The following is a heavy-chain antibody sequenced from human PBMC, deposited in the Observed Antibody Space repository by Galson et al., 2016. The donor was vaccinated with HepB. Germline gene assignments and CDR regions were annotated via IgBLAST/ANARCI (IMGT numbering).Heavy chain of an antibody. J-gene: IGHJ5*02. V-gene: IGHV1-46*01. D-gene: IGHD2-2*01. CDR1: GYIFTDYF. Sequence: SVKVSCKASGYIFTDYFVHWVRQAPGQGLEWVGIINPTDGTTQYAQKLQGRVAMTRDTSTSTVYMELNTLRSEDTAVYYCARRVCTATTCFVNWFDPWGQGTLVSVSS. CDR3: ARRVCTATTCFVNWFDP. CDR2: INPTDGTT.